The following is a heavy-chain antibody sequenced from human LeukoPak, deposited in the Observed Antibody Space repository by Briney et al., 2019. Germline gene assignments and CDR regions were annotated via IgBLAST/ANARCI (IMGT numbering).Heavy chain of an antibody. CDR1: GGSINSYY. CDR3: ARVGFGGHHDY. V-gene: IGHV4-59*01. CDR2: IYYSGSA. D-gene: IGHD2-15*01. J-gene: IGHJ4*02. Sequence: SETLSLTCTVSGGSINSYYWSWIRQPPGKGLEWIGYIYYSGSAKYNPSLESRVTISVDTSKNQFSLKLSSVTAADTALYYCARVGFGGHHDYWGQGTLVTVSS.